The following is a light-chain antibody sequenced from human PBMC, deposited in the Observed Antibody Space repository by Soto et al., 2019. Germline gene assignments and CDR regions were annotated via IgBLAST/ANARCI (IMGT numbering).Light chain of an antibody. CDR1: QSFSCS. CDR3: QQSYSTPPWT. J-gene: IGKJ1*01. V-gene: IGKV1-39*01. CDR2: VAS. Sequence: DIQMTQSPSSLSASVGDRVTITCRASQSFSCSLNWYQQKPGKVPKLMIYVASSLQSGASSRFSGSGSGTDFTLTISSLQPEDFASYDDQQSYSTPPWTFGQGTKVEIK.